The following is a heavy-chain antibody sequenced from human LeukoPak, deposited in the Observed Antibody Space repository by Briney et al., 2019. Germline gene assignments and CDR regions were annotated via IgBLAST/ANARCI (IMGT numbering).Heavy chain of an antibody. CDR3: AIRALGYCSGGSCRDY. V-gene: IGHV4-59*01. CDR2: VHYTGST. CDR1: GVSSSSYY. Sequence: SVTLSLTCTVSGVSSSSYYWTWIRQPPGKGQEWIGCVHYTGSTKDNPSLQSRVTVSLDTSKSQFSLRLTSVTAADTAVYYCAIRALGYCSGGSCRDYWGQGTLVTVSS. D-gene: IGHD2-15*01. J-gene: IGHJ4*02.